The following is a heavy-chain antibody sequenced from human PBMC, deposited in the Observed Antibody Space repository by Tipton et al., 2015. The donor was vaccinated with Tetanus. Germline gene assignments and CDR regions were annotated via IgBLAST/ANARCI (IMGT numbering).Heavy chain of an antibody. D-gene: IGHD1-1*01. CDR2: IWYDGSNK. CDR1: GFTFRSYG. Sequence: SLRLSCAASGFTFRSYGMHWVRQAPGKGLEWVALIWYDGSNKNYADSVKGRFTISRDNSKNTLYLQMNSLRAEDTAVYFCARRSLTNYGLDVWGQGTPVTVSS. V-gene: IGHV3-33*01. CDR3: ARRSLTNYGLDV. J-gene: IGHJ6*02.